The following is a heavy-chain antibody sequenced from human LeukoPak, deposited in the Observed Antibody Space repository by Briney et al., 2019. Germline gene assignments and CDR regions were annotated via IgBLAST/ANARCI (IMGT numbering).Heavy chain of an antibody. CDR2: INHSGST. V-gene: IGHV4-34*01. CDR1: GGSFSGYY. D-gene: IGHD5/OR15-5a*01. J-gene: IGHJ3*02. CDR3: ARGGVSAFDI. Sequence: NPSETLSPTCAVYGGSFSGYYWSWIRQPPGKGLEWIGEINHSGSTNYNPSLKSRVTISVDTSKNQFSLKLSSVTAADTAVYYYARGGVSAFDIWGQGTMVTVSS.